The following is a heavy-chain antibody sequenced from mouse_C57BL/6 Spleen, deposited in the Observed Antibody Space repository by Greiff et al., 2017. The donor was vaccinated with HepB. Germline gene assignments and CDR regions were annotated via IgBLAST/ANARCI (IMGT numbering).Heavy chain of an antibody. CDR1: GYTFTSYW. D-gene: IGHD1-2*01. Sequence: VKLQQPGAELVKPGASVKMSCKASGYTFTSYWITWVKQRPGQGLEWIGDIYPGSGSTNYNEKFKSKATLTVDTSSSTAYMQLSSLTSEDSAVYYCARWSTTAPRYFDVWGTGTTVTVSS. V-gene: IGHV1-55*01. CDR2: IYPGSGST. J-gene: IGHJ1*03. CDR3: ARWSTTAPRYFDV.